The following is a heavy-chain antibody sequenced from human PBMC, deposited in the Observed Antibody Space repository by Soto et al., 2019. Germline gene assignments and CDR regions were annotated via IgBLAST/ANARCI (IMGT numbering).Heavy chain of an antibody. CDR3: ARSTVTTIGSYYYYGMDV. J-gene: IGHJ6*02. V-gene: IGHV1-8*01. CDR1: GYTFTSYD. Sequence: ASVKVSCKASGYTFTSYDINWVRQATGQGLEWMGWMNPNSGNTGYAQKFQGRVTMTRNASISTAYMELSSLRSEDTAVYYCARSTVTTIGSYYYYGMDVWGQGTTVTVSS. D-gene: IGHD4-17*01. CDR2: MNPNSGNT.